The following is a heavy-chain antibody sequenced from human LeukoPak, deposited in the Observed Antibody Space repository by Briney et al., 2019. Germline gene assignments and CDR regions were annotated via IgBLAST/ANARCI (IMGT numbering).Heavy chain of an antibody. CDR3: ARDPAFYYGSGSSVGMDV. CDR2: IKQDGSEK. Sequence: GGSLRLSCAASGFTFSSYWMSWVRQAPGKGLEWVANIKQDGSEKYYVDSVKGRFTISRDNAKNSLYLQMNSLRAEDTAVYYCARDPAFYYGSGSSVGMDVWGQGTTVTVS. V-gene: IGHV3-7*01. J-gene: IGHJ6*02. D-gene: IGHD3-10*01. CDR1: GFTFSSYW.